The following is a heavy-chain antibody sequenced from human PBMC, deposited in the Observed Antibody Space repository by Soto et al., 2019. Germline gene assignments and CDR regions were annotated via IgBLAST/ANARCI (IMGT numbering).Heavy chain of an antibody. CDR1: GYTFTSYD. CDR2: MNPNNGYR. V-gene: IGHV1-8*01. Sequence: QVQLVQSGAEVKKPGASVKVSCKASGYTFTSYDINWVRQATGQGLEWVGWMNPNNGYRGYAQKFQGRVTMNRNTSISTAYMELSSLRSEDTAVYYCARDFHYYESSGMSDVLDIWGQGTMVTVSS. CDR3: ARDFHYYESSGMSDVLDI. J-gene: IGHJ3*02. D-gene: IGHD3-22*01.